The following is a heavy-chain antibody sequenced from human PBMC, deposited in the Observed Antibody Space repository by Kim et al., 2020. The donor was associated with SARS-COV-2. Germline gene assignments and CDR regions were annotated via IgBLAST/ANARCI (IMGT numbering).Heavy chain of an antibody. V-gene: IGHV4-39*01. CDR1: GGSISGTDYY. CDR2: IYSSGSS. Sequence: SETLSLTCTVSGGSISGTDYYWGWIRQPPGKGLEFIGTIYSSGSSFYTPSLRSRVTISLDTSKNQFSLGLTSVTAADTAVYYCARVSPGPVAGAAVDPWGQGTLVIVPS. CDR3: ARVSPGPVAGAAVDP. D-gene: IGHD6-13*01. J-gene: IGHJ5*02.